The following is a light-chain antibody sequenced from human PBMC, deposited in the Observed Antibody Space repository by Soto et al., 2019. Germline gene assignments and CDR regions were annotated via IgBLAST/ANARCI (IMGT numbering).Light chain of an antibody. CDR3: QRLNSDPLA. Sequence: DIQLTQSPSFLSPSVGDSVPITCRASQGISRYLAWYQQKPGTAPKLLIFAASTLQSGVPSRFSGSGSGAEFTLTISSLQPEDFATYCSQRLNSDPLAFGPGTKREIK. CDR2: AAS. V-gene: IGKV1-9*01. J-gene: IGKJ2*01. CDR1: QGISRY.